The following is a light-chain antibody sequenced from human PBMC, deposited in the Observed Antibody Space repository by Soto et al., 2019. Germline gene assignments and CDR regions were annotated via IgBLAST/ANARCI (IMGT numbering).Light chain of an antibody. Sequence: EIVLTQSPGTLSLSPGERATLSCRASQSVSNNYLAWYQQKPDQAPRLLIYGASNRATGIPDRFSGSGSGTDFTLTISSLEPEDFAVYYCQQRSNWLTFGGGTKVDIK. CDR3: QQRSNWLT. J-gene: IGKJ4*01. CDR2: GAS. V-gene: IGKV3D-20*02. CDR1: QSVSNNY.